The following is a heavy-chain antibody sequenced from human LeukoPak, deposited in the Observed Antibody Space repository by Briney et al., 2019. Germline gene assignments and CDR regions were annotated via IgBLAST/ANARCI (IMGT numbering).Heavy chain of an antibody. CDR2: IIPIFGTA. CDR1: GYTFTSYD. J-gene: IGHJ4*02. Sequence: GASVKVSCKASGYTFTSYDISWVRQAPGQGLEWMGGIIPIFGTANYAQKFQGRVTITADESTSTAYMELSSLRSEDTAVYYCARDDNVSYYFDYWGQGTLVTVSS. D-gene: IGHD1-14*01. CDR3: ARDDNVSYYFDY. V-gene: IGHV1-69*13.